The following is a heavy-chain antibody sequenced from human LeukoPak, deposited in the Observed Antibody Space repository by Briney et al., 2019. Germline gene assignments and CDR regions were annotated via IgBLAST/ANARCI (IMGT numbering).Heavy chain of an antibody. Sequence: GASVKVSCTASGYRFISNYIQWVRQAPGLGPEWMGWMHPGNGNTRYAEKFQGRVTMTRDTSINTAYMDLSSLRYDDTAVYYCAREGSYCVGGDCYSFDFWGQGTLITVPS. D-gene: IGHD2-21*02. CDR1: GYRFISNY. CDR2: MHPGNGNT. J-gene: IGHJ4*02. V-gene: IGHV1-2*02. CDR3: AREGSYCVGGDCYSFDF.